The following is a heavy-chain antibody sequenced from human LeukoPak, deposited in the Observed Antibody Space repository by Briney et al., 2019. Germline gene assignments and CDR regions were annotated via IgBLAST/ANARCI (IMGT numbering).Heavy chain of an antibody. CDR3: ARHSYGVGLAY. CDR1: GASISDYY. CDR2: IFYSGSGNTMNT. Sequence: PSETLSLTCTVSGASISDYYWNWIRQPPGKGLEWIGHIFYSGSGNTMNTLYNPSFESRVTISADTSKNQYSLDLRSLTAADTAMFYCARHSYGVGLAYWGQGILVTVSS. V-gene: IGHV4-59*08. J-gene: IGHJ4*02. D-gene: IGHD4-17*01.